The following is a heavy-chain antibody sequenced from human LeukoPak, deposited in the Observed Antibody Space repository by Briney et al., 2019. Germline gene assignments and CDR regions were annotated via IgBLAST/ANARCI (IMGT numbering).Heavy chain of an antibody. Sequence: PSETPSLTCTVSVGSICVYYWSWIRHPPGKGLEWSGHIYHSEYVGNVSTKYNPSLKSRVTMSVATAKNQFSLNLTSVTAADTAVYHCARDYGNFGSGPRLRYNWFDPWGQGTLVTVSS. CDR2: IYHSEYVGNVST. D-gene: IGHD3-10*01. CDR3: ARDYGNFGSGPRLRYNWFDP. CDR1: VGSICVYY. V-gene: IGHV4-59*01. J-gene: IGHJ5*02.